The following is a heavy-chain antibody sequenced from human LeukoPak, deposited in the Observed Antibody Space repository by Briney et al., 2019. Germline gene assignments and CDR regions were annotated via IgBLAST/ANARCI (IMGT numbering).Heavy chain of an antibody. J-gene: IGHJ5*02. Sequence: GESLKISCKGSGYRFNSHWIGWVRQMPGKGLEWMGIFHPGDSESRYSPSFQGQVTMSADQTITTAYLQWNSLKASDTAMYFCARTIAFYYDSSSYMDLWGQGTLVTVSS. D-gene: IGHD3-22*01. CDR3: ARTIAFYYDSSSYMDL. V-gene: IGHV5-51*01. CDR1: GYRFNSHW. CDR2: FHPGDSES.